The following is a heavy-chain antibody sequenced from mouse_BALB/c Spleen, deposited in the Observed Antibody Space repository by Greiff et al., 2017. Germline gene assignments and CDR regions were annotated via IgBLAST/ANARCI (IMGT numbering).Heavy chain of an antibody. Sequence: EVQGVESGGGLVKPGGSLKLSCAASGFTFSDYYMYWVRQTPEKRLEWVATISDGGSYTYYPDSVKGRFTISRDNAKNNLYLQMSSLKSEDTAMYYCARKESSYWYFDVWGAGTTVTVSS. CDR1: GFTFSDYY. J-gene: IGHJ1*01. CDR2: ISDGGSYT. D-gene: IGHD1-1*01. V-gene: IGHV5-4*02. CDR3: ARKESSYWYFDV.